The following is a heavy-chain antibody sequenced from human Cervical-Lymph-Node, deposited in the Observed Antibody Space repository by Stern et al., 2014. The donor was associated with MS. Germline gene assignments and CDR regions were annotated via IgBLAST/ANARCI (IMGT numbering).Heavy chain of an antibody. CDR2: IIPIFDIV. CDR1: GGTFSNYA. J-gene: IGHJ4*02. D-gene: IGHD3-22*01. Sequence: QVQLVQSGAEVKKPGSSVKVSCKASGGTFSNYATSWVRQVPGQGLEWVGGIIPIFDIVHYAQKFPGRVTIAADESTSTAYMEVNSLTHEDTAVYYCARASLTSGYYYSHLAYWGQGTLVTVSS. CDR3: ARASLTSGYYYSHLAY. V-gene: IGHV1-69*01.